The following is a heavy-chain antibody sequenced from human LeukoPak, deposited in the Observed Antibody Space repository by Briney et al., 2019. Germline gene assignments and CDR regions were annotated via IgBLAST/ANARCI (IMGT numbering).Heavy chain of an antibody. J-gene: IGHJ4*02. Sequence: PGGSLRLSCAASGFRFSDFYMSWLRQAPGKGLEWVSQISSSGNAIYYTDSVKGRFTISRDNGKNSLFLQMNSLRAEDTAVYYCARGLVNRGPGTYNSRDYWGQGTLIIVSS. CDR3: ARGLVNRGPGTYNSRDY. CDR2: ISSSGNAI. CDR1: GFRFSDFY. V-gene: IGHV3-11*04. D-gene: IGHD1-26*01.